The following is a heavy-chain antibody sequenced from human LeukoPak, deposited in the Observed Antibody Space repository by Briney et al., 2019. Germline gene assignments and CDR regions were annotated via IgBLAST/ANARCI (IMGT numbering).Heavy chain of an antibody. D-gene: IGHD5-24*01. CDR1: GFTFSSYG. CDR2: ISGSGGST. J-gene: IGHJ6*03. CDR3: ARGGEMATTYYYYYYYMDV. V-gene: IGHV3-23*01. Sequence: GGALRLSCAASGFTFSSYGMSWVRQAPGKGLEWVSGISGSGGSTYYADSVKGRFTISRDNAKNSLYLQMNSLRAEDTAVYYCARGGEMATTYYYYYYYMDVWGKGTTVTISS.